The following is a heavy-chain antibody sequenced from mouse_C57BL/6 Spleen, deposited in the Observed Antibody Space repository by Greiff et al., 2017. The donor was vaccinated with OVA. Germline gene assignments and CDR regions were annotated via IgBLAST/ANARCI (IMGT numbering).Heavy chain of an antibody. V-gene: IGHV1-64*01. CDR2: IHPNSGST. CDR1: GYTFTSYW. CDR3: ARWDYDGVDY. Sequence: QVHVKHPGAELVKPGASVKLSCKASGYTFTSYWMHWVKQRPGQGLEWIGMIHPNSGSTNYNEKFKSKATLTVDKSSSTAYMQLSSLTSEDSAVYYCARWDYDGVDYWGQGTTLTVSS. J-gene: IGHJ2*01. D-gene: IGHD2-4*01.